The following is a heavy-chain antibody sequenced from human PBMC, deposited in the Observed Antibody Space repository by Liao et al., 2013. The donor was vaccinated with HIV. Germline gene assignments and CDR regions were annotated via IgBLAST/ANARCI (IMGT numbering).Heavy chain of an antibody. CDR2: IDHSGSS. CDR3: ARGRGTSAFDI. J-gene: IGHJ3*02. CDR1: GGSFSGYY. D-gene: IGHD1-1*01. V-gene: IGHV4-34*01. Sequence: QVQLQQWGAGLLKPSETLSLTCAVYGGSFSGYYWSWIRQSPGKGLEWIGEIDHSGSSNYNPSLKSRVTISVDTSKNQFSLRLSSVTAADTAVYYCARGRGTSAFDIWGQGTMVTVSS.